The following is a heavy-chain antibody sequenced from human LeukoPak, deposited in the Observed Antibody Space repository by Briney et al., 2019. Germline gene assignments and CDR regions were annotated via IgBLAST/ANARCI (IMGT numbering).Heavy chain of an antibody. Sequence: PSETLSLTCTVSGGSISSGDYYWGWIRQPPGKGLEWIGSIYYSGSTYYNPSLKSRVTISVDTSKNQFSLKLSSVTAADTAVYYCARVTTAWTGPSDILTGYDYWGQGTLVTVSS. CDR1: GGSISSGDYY. J-gene: IGHJ4*02. D-gene: IGHD3-9*01. V-gene: IGHV4-39*07. CDR2: IYYSGST. CDR3: ARVTTAWTGPSDILTGYDY.